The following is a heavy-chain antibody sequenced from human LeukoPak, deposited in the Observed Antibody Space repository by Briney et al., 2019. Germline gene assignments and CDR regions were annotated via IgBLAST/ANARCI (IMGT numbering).Heavy chain of an antibody. CDR1: GFTFSSYA. Sequence: GGSLRLSCAASGFTFSSYAMSWVRQAPGKGLEWVSYISSSGSTIYYADSVKGRFTISRDNAKNSLYLQMNSLRAEDTAVYYCARDLRYCSSTSCYAHLDYWGQGTLVTVSS. V-gene: IGHV3-48*04. J-gene: IGHJ4*02. CDR3: ARDLRYCSSTSCYAHLDY. D-gene: IGHD2-2*01. CDR2: ISSSGSTI.